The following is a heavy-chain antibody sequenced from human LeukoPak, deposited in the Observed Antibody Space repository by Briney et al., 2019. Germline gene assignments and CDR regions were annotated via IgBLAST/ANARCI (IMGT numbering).Heavy chain of an antibody. V-gene: IGHV3-48*01. J-gene: IGHJ5*02. CDR3: ARDLGQYYDTSDNWFDP. CDR1: GLTFSSHS. CDR2: IKSSSSTR. Sequence: GGSLRLSCAASGLTFSSHSMNWVRQAPGKGLEWISHIKSSSSTRTTYYADSVKGRFTISRDDATNSLYLQMNSLRAEDTAVYYCARDLGQYYDTSDNWFDPWGQGTLVTVSS. D-gene: IGHD3-22*01.